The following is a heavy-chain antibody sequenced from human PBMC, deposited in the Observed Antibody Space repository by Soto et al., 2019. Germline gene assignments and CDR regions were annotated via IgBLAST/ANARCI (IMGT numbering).Heavy chain of an antibody. D-gene: IGHD5-18*01. CDR1: GGSISSGGYY. Sequence: QVQLQESGPGLVKPSQTLSLTCTVSGGSISSGGYYWSWIRQHPGKGLEWIGYIYYSGSTYYNPYIKSRVTISVDTSKNQFSLKLSSVTAADTAVYYCARAGGCGYSYDCYFDYWGQGTLVTVSS. V-gene: IGHV4-31*03. CDR2: IYYSGST. CDR3: ARAGGCGYSYDCYFDY. J-gene: IGHJ4*02.